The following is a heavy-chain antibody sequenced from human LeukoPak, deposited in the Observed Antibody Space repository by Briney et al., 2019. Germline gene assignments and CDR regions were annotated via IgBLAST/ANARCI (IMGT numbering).Heavy chain of an antibody. V-gene: IGHV5-51*01. CDR2: LYPCESDT. D-gene: IGHD3-10*01. CDR1: GFSFTSSW. Sequence: GAALQISGKGSGFSFTSSWIGGVRQLPGKGLEWMGILYPCESDTRYSPSFQGQVTISANRSISTAYLQWSSLKASDTAMYYCARSPYYGSGSYLNDYWGQGTLVTVSS. J-gene: IGHJ4*02. CDR3: ARSPYYGSGSYLNDY.